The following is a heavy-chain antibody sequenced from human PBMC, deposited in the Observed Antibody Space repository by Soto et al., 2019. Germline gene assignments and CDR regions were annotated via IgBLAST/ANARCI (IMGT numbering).Heavy chain of an antibody. J-gene: IGHJ4*02. Sequence: GGSLRLSCAASGFSFSSYGMHWVRQAPGKGLEWVAVISYDGSNKYYADSVKGRFTISRDNSKNTLYLQMNSLRAEDTAVYYCAKGKAYFYDSSGYSLDYWCQGTFVTGS. CDR2: ISYDGSNK. CDR3: AKGKAYFYDSSGYSLDY. CDR1: GFSFSSYG. D-gene: IGHD3-22*01. V-gene: IGHV3-30*18.